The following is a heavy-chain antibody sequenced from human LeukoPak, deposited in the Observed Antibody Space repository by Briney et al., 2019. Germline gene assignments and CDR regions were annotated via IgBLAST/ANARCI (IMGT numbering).Heavy chain of an antibody. CDR2: IIPIFGTA. J-gene: IGHJ3*02. V-gene: IGHV1-69*05. D-gene: IGHD5-24*01. Sequence: VASVKVSCKASGYTFTSFGISWVRQAPGQGLEWMGGIIPIFGTANYAQKFQGRVTITTDESTSTAYMELSSLRSEDTAVYYCARGDVYRNAFDIWGQGTMVTVSS. CDR1: GYTFTSFG. CDR3: ARGDVYRNAFDI.